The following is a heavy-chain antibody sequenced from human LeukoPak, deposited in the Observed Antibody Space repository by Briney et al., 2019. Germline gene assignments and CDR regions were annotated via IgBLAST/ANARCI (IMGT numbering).Heavy chain of an antibody. CDR2: ISSSSSYI. V-gene: IGHV3-21*01. CDR3: ARGRRIAVAVLNWFDP. CDR1: GFTFSSYS. Sequence: GGSLRLSCAASGFTFSSYSMNWVRQAPGKGLEWVSSISSSSSYIYYADSVKGRFTISRDNSKNTLYLQMNSLRAEDTAVYYCARGRRIAVAVLNWFDPWGQGTLVTVSS. D-gene: IGHD6-19*01. J-gene: IGHJ5*02.